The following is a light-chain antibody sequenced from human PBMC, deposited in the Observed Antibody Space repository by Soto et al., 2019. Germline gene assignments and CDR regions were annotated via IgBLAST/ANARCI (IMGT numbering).Light chain of an antibody. CDR1: QGVSKY. J-gene: IGKJ1*01. V-gene: IGKV1-27*01. CDR2: LAS. CDR3: QKYNTAPRT. Sequence: DVEMTQSPSSLSASVGERATITCRASQGVSKYLFWYQQKPGKDPRLLIYLASTLQSGVPSRFSGSGSGTDFILTISSLQPEDVAAYYCQKYNTAPRTFGQGTKVEIK.